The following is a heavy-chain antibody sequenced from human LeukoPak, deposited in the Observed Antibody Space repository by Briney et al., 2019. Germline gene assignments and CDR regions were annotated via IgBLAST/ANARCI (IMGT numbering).Heavy chain of an antibody. CDR3: AREYYYGSGSFDY. Sequence: GGSLRLSCAASGFTFSSYEMNWVRQAPGKGLEWVSYISSSGSTIYYADSVKARFTISRDNAKNSLYLQMNSLRAEDTAVYYCAREYYYGSGSFDYWGQGTLVTVSS. D-gene: IGHD3-10*01. J-gene: IGHJ4*02. V-gene: IGHV3-48*03. CDR1: GFTFSSYE. CDR2: ISSSGSTI.